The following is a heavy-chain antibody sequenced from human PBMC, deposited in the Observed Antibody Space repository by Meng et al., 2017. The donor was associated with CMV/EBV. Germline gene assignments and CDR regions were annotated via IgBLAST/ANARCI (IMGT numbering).Heavy chain of an antibody. V-gene: IGHV3-11*01. CDR1: GFIFSASY. CDR2: ISATGSTI. J-gene: IGHJ4*02. CDR3: ASLMTTVTRTFDS. Sequence: CAPSGFIFSASYLSWIRQAPWKGLEWVSYISATGSTIYYADSVKGRFTISRDNAKNSLYLQMDTLRAEDTAVYYCASLMTTVTRTFDSWGQGTLVTVSS. D-gene: IGHD4-17*01.